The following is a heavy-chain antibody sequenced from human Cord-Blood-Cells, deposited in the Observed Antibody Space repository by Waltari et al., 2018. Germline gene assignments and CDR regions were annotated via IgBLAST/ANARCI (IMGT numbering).Heavy chain of an antibody. Sequence: QVQLVQSGAEVKKPGSSVKVSCKASGGTFSSYAISWVRQAPGQGLEWMGRIIPILGIANYAQKFQGRVTITADKSTSTAYMELSSLRSEDTAVYYCARTVVPAAMDWFDPWGQGTLVTVSS. CDR1: GGTFSSYA. CDR3: ARTVVPAAMDWFDP. V-gene: IGHV1-69*09. D-gene: IGHD2-2*01. J-gene: IGHJ5*02. CDR2: IIPILGIA.